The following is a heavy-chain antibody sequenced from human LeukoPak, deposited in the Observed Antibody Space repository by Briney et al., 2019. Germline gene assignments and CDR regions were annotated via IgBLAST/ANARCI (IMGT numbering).Heavy chain of an antibody. V-gene: IGHV3-21*01. CDR2: ISSSSSYI. CDR3: AKDRWYCSSTSCYRSRPDAFDI. J-gene: IGHJ3*02. Sequence: GGSLRLSCAASGFTFSSYSMNWVRQAPGKGLEWVSSISSSSSYIYYADSVKGRFTISRDNAKNSLYLQMNSLRAEDTAVYYCAKDRWYCSSTSCYRSRPDAFDIWGQGTMVTVSS. CDR1: GFTFSSYS. D-gene: IGHD2-2*01.